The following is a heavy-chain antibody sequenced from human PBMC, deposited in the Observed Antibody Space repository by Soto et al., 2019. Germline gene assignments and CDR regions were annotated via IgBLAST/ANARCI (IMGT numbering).Heavy chain of an antibody. Sequence: ASVKVSCKASGGTFSSYAISWVRQAPGQGLEWMGGIIPIFGTANYAQKFQGRVTITADESTSTAYMELSSLRSEDTAVYYCARVGSGSYYTVKFDYWGQGTLVTVS. CDR1: GGTFSSYA. D-gene: IGHD3-10*01. J-gene: IGHJ4*02. V-gene: IGHV1-69*13. CDR3: ARVGSGSYYTVKFDY. CDR2: IIPIFGTA.